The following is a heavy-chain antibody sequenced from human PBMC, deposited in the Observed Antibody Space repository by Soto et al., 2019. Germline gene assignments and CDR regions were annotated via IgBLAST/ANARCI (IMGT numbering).Heavy chain of an antibody. CDR2: SIPIFGTV. CDR3: ARGDFYCSGGSCYPQMFHYYGMDV. V-gene: IGHV1-69*13. CDR1: RCSFSSYA. J-gene: IGHJ6*02. Sequence: GSSVNVPCKPSRCSFSSYAIRWLRQPPPQGLEWVGGSIPIFGTVNYAQKFQGRVTITADESTSTAYMELSSLRSEDTAVYYCARGDFYCSGGSCYPQMFHYYGMDVWGQGTTVTVSS. D-gene: IGHD2-15*01.